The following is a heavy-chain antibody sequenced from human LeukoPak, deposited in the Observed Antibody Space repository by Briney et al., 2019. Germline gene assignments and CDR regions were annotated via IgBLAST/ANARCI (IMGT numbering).Heavy chain of an antibody. J-gene: IGHJ4*02. CDR3: AKDIADSGYDSGGFDY. CDR2: ISWNSGSI. D-gene: IGHD5-12*01. Sequence: GGSLRLSCAASGCTFDDYAMHWVRQAPGKGLEWVSGISWNSGSIGYADSVKGRFTISRDNAKNSLYLQMNSLRAEDMALYYCAKDIADSGYDSGGFDYWGQGTLVTVSS. V-gene: IGHV3-9*03. CDR1: GCTFDDYA.